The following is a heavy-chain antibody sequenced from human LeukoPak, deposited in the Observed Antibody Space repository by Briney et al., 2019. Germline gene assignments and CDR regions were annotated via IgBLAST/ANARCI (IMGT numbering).Heavy chain of an antibody. Sequence: GGSLRLSCAGSGFTFSDFWMTWVRQTPGKGLEWVANIKEDGTEKNLVDSVKGRFTISRDNTKNLLFLEMNNLRGYDTAIYYCVRESRPGGAMGLYHNLDYWGQGTLVAVSS. V-gene: IGHV3-7*01. CDR2: IKEDGTEK. J-gene: IGHJ4*02. CDR3: VRESRPGGAMGLYHNLDY. D-gene: IGHD1-1*01. CDR1: GFTFSDFW.